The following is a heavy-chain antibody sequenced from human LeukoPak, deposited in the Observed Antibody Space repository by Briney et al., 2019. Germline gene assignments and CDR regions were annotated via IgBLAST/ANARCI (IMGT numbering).Heavy chain of an antibody. V-gene: IGHV1-18*01. CDR2: ISAYNGNT. D-gene: IGHD1-26*01. Sequence: GASVKVSCKASGYTFTSYGISWVRQAPGQGLEWMGWISAYNGNTNYAQKLQGRVTMTTDTSTSTAYMELRSLRSDDTAVYYCARVGWVGATPGGWFDPWGQGTLVTVSS. CDR1: GYTFTSYG. CDR3: ARVGWVGATPGGWFDP. J-gene: IGHJ5*02.